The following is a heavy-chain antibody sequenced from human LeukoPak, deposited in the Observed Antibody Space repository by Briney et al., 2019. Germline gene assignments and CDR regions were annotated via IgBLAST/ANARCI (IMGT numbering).Heavy chain of an antibody. CDR1: GYTFTGYY. D-gene: IGHD2-15*01. V-gene: IGHV1-2*02. CDR3: ATLAVFHTQGLDS. J-gene: IGHJ4*02. CDR2: INPNSGGT. Sequence: ASVKVSCKASGYTFTGYYLHWVRQAPGQGLEWMGWINPNSGGTNYAQNFQGRVTMTRDTSISTAYMELNRLRSDDTAVYYCATLAVFHTQGLDSWGQGTLVTVSS.